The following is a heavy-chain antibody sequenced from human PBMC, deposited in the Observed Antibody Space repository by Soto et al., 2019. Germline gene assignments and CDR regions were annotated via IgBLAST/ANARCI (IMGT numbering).Heavy chain of an antibody. CDR1: GGSISSYS. V-gene: IGHV4-4*07. CDR3: AKDDSGAADI. J-gene: IGHJ3*02. D-gene: IGHD3-16*01. Sequence: QVQLQESGPGLVEPSETLSLTCTVSGGSISSYSWNWIRQSAGKGLEWIGRGDTTGGTNYIPSLKSRVTMSVDTSKNQFSLNLRFVTAADTAVYFCAKDDSGAADIWGQGTMVTVS. CDR2: GDTTGGT.